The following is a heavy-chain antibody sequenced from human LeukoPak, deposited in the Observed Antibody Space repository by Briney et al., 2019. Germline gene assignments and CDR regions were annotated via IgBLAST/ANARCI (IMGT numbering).Heavy chain of an antibody. CDR1: GGSISSSSYY. Sequence: PSETLSLTCTVSGGSISSSSYYWGWIRQPPGKGLEWIGSIYHSGSTYYNPSLKSRVTISVDTSKNQFSLKLSPVTAADTAVYYCARGVPVGATTPYFDYWGQGTLVTVSS. J-gene: IGHJ4*02. D-gene: IGHD1-26*01. CDR3: ARGVPVGATTPYFDY. V-gene: IGHV4-39*07. CDR2: IYHSGST.